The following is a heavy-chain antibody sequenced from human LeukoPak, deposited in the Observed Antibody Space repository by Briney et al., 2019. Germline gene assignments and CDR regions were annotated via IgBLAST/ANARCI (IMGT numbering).Heavy chain of an antibody. CDR3: ARVRGIAAAGVCYFDY. V-gene: IGHV1-18*01. CDR1: GYTFTSYG. Sequence: ASVKVSCKASGYTFTSYGISWVRQAPGQGLEWMGWISAYNGNTKYAQRLQGRVTMTTDTSTSTAYMELRSLRSDDTAVYYCARVRGIAAAGVCYFDYWGQGTLVTVSS. J-gene: IGHJ4*02. D-gene: IGHD6-13*01. CDR2: ISAYNGNT.